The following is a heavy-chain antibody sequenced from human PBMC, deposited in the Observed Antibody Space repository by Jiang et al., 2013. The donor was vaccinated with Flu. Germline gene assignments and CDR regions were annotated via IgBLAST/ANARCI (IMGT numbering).Heavy chain of an antibody. V-gene: IGHV1-69*06. Sequence: VQLVESGAEVKKPGSSVKVSCKDSGDTFSSYAISWVRQAPGQGLEWMGRMMPIFDTANYAQKFQGRVTITADKSTSTGYMELSSLTSEDTAVYYCARDGTGYGSSWFVSWGQGTLVTVSS. CDR2: MMPIFDTA. J-gene: IGHJ5*01. CDR3: ARDGTGYGSSWFVS. D-gene: IGHD3/OR15-3a*01. CDR1: GDTFSSYA.